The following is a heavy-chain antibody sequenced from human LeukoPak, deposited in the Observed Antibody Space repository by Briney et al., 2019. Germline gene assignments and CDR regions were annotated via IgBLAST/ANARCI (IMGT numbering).Heavy chain of an antibody. Sequence: SETLSLTCAVSGGSISSNNWWSWVRQPPGKGLEWIGEIYHSGNSNYNPSLKSRVTISVDKSKNQFPLKLSSVTAADTAVYYCARDVGARLPGYWGQGILVTVSS. D-gene: IGHD6-6*01. CDR1: GGSISSNNW. V-gene: IGHV4-4*02. J-gene: IGHJ4*02. CDR3: ARDVGARLPGY. CDR2: IYHSGNS.